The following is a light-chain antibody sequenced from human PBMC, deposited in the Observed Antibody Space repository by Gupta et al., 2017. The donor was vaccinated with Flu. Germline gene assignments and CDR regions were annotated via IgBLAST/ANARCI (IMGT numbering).Light chain of an antibody. Sequence: QSVLTQPPSASGTPGQRVTISCSGSSSNIGSNYVYWYQQLPGTAPQPLIYRNNQRPSGVPDRFSGSKSGTSASLAISGLRSEDEADYYCAAWDDSLSGVVFGGGTKLTVL. CDR1: SSNIGSNY. J-gene: IGLJ2*01. V-gene: IGLV1-47*01. CDR2: RNN. CDR3: AAWDDSLSGVV.